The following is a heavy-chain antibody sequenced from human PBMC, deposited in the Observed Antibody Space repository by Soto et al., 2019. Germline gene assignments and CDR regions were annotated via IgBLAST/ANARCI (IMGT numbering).Heavy chain of an antibody. CDR3: ARDTPDGMVRGGIGY. J-gene: IGHJ4*02. CDR1: GFTFSSYS. D-gene: IGHD3-10*01. Sequence: EVQLVESGGGLVKPGGSLRLSCAASGFTFSSYSMNWVRQAPGKGLEWVSSISSSSSYIYYADSGKGRFTISRDNAKNSLYLQMNSLRAEDTAVYYCARDTPDGMVRGGIGYWGQGTLVTVSS. V-gene: IGHV3-21*01. CDR2: ISSSSSYI.